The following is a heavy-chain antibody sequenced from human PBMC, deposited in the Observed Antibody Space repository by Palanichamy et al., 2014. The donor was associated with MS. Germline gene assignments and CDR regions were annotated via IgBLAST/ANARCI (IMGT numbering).Heavy chain of an antibody. CDR1: GFAFGSYA. V-gene: IGHV3-23*01. CDR3: AKDRYSSGWTPFDQ. Sequence: EVQLLESGGGLIQPGGSLRLSCVASGFAFGSYAGSWVRQAPGKGLEWVSSITASGGNTYYADSVKGRFTVSRDNSKNTVYLLMSSLRAEDTAVYFCAKDRYSSGWTPFDQWGQGTLVIVSS. J-gene: IGHJ4*02. CDR2: ITASGGNT. D-gene: IGHD6-19*01.